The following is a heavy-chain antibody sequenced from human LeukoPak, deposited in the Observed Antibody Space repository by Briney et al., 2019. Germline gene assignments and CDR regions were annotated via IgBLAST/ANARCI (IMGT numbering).Heavy chain of an antibody. J-gene: IGHJ6*03. CDR3: ARDDNMDV. CDR1: GFTFSSYG. V-gene: IGHV3-30*02. CDR2: IRYDGSNK. Sequence: GGSLRLSCAASGFTFSSYGMYWVRQAPGKGLEWVAFIRYDGSNKYYADSVKGRFTVSRDNSKNTLYLQMNSLRAEDTAVYYCARDDNMDVWGKGTTVTVSS.